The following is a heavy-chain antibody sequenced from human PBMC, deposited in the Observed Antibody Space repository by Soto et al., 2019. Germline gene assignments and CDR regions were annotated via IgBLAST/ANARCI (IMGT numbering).Heavy chain of an antibody. CDR3: ARLNIVLMGDY. CDR2: IYHSGST. D-gene: IGHD2-8*01. J-gene: IGHJ4*02. V-gene: IGHV4-38-2*01. CDR1: GYSISSGYY. Sequence: SLTCAVSGYSISSGYYWGWIRQPPGKGLEWIGSIYHSGSTYYNPSLKSRVTISVDTSKNQFSLKLSSVTAADTAVYYCARLNIVLMGDYWGQGTLVTVSS.